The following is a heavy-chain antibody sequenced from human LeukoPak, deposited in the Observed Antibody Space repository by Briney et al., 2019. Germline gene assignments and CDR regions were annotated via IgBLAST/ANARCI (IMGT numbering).Heavy chain of an antibody. D-gene: IGHD2-2*01. J-gene: IGHJ4*02. Sequence: ASVTVSCKASGYTFTVYYMHWVRQPPGQGLEWMGWINPNSGGTNYAQKFQGRVTMTRDTSIRTAYMELSRLRSDDTAIYYCARDIVVVPAAPRGCDYWGQGTLVTVSS. CDR3: ARDIVVVPAAPRGCDY. V-gene: IGHV1-2*02. CDR2: INPNSGGT. CDR1: GYTFTVYY.